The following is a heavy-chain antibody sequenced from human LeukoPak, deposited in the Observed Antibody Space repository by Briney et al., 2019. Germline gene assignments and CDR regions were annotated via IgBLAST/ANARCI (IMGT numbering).Heavy chain of an antibody. J-gene: IGHJ3*02. CDR3: ASWSQGGAFDI. V-gene: IGHV3-74*01. D-gene: IGHD3-16*01. Sequence: GGSLRLSCAASGFTFSSYWMHWVRHAPGKGLVWVSRINSDGSSTSYADSVKGRFTISRDNAKNTLYLQMNSLRAEDTAVYYCASWSQGGAFDIWGQGTMVTVSS. CDR1: GFTFSSYW. CDR2: INSDGSST.